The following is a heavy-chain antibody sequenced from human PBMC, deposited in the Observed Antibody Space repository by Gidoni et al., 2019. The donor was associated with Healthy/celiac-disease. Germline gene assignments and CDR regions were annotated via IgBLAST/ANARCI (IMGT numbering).Heavy chain of an antibody. Sequence: QVQLQESCPGLVKPSGTLSLTCCVSGGSISSSNWWSWVRQPPGKGLEWIGEIYHSGSTNYNPALKSRVTISVDKSKNQFSLKLSSVTAADTAVYYCARDRRAAAGTIAFDIWGQGTMVTVSS. V-gene: IGHV4-4*02. J-gene: IGHJ3*02. D-gene: IGHD6-13*01. CDR3: ARDRRAAAGTIAFDI. CDR1: GGSISSSNW. CDR2: IYHSGST.